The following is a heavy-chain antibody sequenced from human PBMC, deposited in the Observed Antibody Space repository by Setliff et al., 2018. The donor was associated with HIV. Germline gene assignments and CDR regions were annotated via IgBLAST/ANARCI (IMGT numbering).Heavy chain of an antibody. CDR3: AKQTVSSSWSNWFDP. Sequence: GGSLRLSCAASGFTFSSYGMHWVRQAPGKGLEWVAFIRYDGSNEYYTDSVKGRFTISRDNSKNTLYLQMNSLRAEDTAVYYCAKQTVSSSWSNWFDPWGQGTLVTVSS. CDR2: IRYDGSNE. J-gene: IGHJ5*02. CDR1: GFTFSSYG. V-gene: IGHV3-30*02. D-gene: IGHD6-13*01.